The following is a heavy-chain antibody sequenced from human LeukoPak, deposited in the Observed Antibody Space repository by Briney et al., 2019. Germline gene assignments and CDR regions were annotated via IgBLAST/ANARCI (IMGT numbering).Heavy chain of an antibody. D-gene: IGHD6-19*01. V-gene: IGHV4-34*01. CDR2: INHSGST. Sequence: GSLRLSCAASGFTFSSYSMNWVRQPPGKGLEWIGEINHSGSTNYNPSLKSRVTISVDTSKNQFSLKLSSVTAADTAVYYCARIKGSGWPRDYWGQGTLVTVSS. CDR1: GFTFSSYS. CDR3: ARIKGSGWPRDY. J-gene: IGHJ4*02.